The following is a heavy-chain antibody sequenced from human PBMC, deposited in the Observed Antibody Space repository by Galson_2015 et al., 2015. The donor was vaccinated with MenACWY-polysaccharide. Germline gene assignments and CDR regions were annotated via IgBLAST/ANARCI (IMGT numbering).Heavy chain of an antibody. D-gene: IGHD6-13*01. Sequence: SLRLSCAASGFTFSSYWMHWVRQAPGKGLVWVSRISSDGSSTSYADSVKGRFTISRDNAKNTLHLQMNRLRVEDTAVYYCARVKGGYSNELHHPYYFDYWGQGTLVTVSS. CDR3: ARVKGGYSNELHHPYYFDY. CDR2: ISSDGSST. J-gene: IGHJ4*02. CDR1: GFTFSSYW. V-gene: IGHV3-74*01.